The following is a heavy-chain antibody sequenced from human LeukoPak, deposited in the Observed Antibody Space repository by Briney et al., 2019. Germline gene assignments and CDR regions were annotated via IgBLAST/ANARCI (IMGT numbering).Heavy chain of an antibody. CDR1: GGSISSNNYY. CDR3: ARGREYCTNGVCYSFDY. CDR2: IYYSGST. V-gene: IGHV4-61*05. J-gene: IGHJ4*02. Sequence: SETLSLTCTVSGGSISSNNYYWGWIRQPPGKGLEWIGYIYYSGSTNYNPSLKRRVTISVDTSKNQFSLKLSSVTAADTAVYYCARGREYCTNGVCYSFDYWGQGTLVTVSS. D-gene: IGHD2-8*01.